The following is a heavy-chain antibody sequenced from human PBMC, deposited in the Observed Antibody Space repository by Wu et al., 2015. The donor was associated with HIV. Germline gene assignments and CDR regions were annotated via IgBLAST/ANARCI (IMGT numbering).Heavy chain of an antibody. CDR2: FDPEDGKT. CDR1: GSSLTKLS. V-gene: IGHV1-24*01. D-gene: IGHD2-21*01. J-gene: IGHJ1*01. CDR3: ATKFRDMWSTGLPH. Sequence: QVQLVQSGSEVKKPGASVKVSCKISGSSLTKLSIHWVRQAPGKGLEWMGGFDPEDGKTIYAQRFQGRISMTEDISTDIAYMGLSSLRSDDTAIYYCATKFRDMWSTGLPHWGQGT.